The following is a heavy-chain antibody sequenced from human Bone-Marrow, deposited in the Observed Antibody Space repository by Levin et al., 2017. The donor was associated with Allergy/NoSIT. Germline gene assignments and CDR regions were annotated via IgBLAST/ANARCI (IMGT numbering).Heavy chain of an antibody. CDR3: VKATRRTLSRPGGGYGMDV. J-gene: IGHJ6*02. CDR2: MSLNPGSL. Sequence: GGSLRLSCVASGFSFGDYAMHWVRQAPGKGLEWVSGMSLNPGSLDYADSVNGRFSTYRVNTRNTLYLQMNSLTVADTALYYCVKATRRTLSRPGGGYGMDVWGQGTTVSVS. D-gene: IGHD3-16*01. CDR1: GFSFGDYA. V-gene: IGHV3-9*01.